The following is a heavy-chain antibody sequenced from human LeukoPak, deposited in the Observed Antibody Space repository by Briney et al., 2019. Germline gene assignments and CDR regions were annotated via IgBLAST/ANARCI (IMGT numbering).Heavy chain of an antibody. J-gene: IGHJ5*02. CDR3: ARYCSSTNCYKGGFDP. V-gene: IGHV4-31*03. CDR2: IYYSGST. Sequence: SETLSLTCTVSGGSISSGGYYWSWIRQHPGKGLEWIGYIYYSGSTYSNPSLKTRVTISVDTSKNQFSLNLSSVTAADTAVYYCARYCSSTNCYKGGFDPWGQGTLVTVSS. D-gene: IGHD2-2*02. CDR1: GGSISSGGYY.